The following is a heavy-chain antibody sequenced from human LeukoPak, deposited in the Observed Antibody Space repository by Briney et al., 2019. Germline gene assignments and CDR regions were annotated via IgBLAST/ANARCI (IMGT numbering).Heavy chain of an antibody. D-gene: IGHD2-15*01. J-gene: IGHJ4*02. CDR2: IDASGST. V-gene: IGHV4-4*07. CDR1: GGSISSYY. CDR3: ATVGDCSGGNRYNY. Sequence: SETLSLTCTVSGGSISSYYWSWIRQPAGKGLEWIGSIDASGSTNYTPSLKSRVTMSIDTSRSPFSLNLSTVTAADTAVYYCATVGDCSGGNRYNYWGQGTLVTVSS.